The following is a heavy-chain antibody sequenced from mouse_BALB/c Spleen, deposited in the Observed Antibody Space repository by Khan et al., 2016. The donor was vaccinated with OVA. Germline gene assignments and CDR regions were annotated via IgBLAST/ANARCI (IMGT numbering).Heavy chain of an antibody. CDR2: ISPGSGDT. V-gene: IGHV1-77*01. D-gene: IGHD1-2*01. J-gene: IGHJ3*01. CDR1: GYTFTDYY. CDR3: ARSNYFGYTFAY. Sequence: QVQLQQSGAELARPGASVKLSCKASGYTFTDYYINWVKQRTGQGLEWIGEISPGSGDTYYNEKFKGKATLTADKSSSTVYMQLSSLTAEASAVYSCARSNYFGYTFAYWGQGTLVTVSA.